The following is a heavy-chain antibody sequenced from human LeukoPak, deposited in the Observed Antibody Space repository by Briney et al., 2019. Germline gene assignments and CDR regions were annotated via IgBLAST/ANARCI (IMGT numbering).Heavy chain of an antibody. J-gene: IGHJ4*02. CDR1: GFTLSSYA. D-gene: IGHD2-15*01. Sequence: GGSLRLSCAASGFTLSSYAMGWVRQAPGKGLEWVSAIGGSGGSTYFADSVKGRFTISRDNSKNTLSLQMNSLRVEDTAVYYCARVPRYCSGGSCFGGYFDYWGQGTLVTVSS. CDR3: ARVPRYCSGGSCFGGYFDY. CDR2: IGGSGGST. V-gene: IGHV3-23*01.